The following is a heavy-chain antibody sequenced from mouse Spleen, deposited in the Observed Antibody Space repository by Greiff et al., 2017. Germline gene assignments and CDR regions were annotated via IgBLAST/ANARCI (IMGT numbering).Heavy chain of an antibody. J-gene: IGHJ3*01. CDR2: ISSGGGST. V-gene: IGHV5-12-1*01. CDR1: GFTFSSYY. D-gene: IGHD1-1*01. Sequence: EVQLVESGGGLVKLGGSLKLSCAASGFTFSSYYMSWVRQTPEKRLEWVATISSGGGSTYYPDSVKGRFTISRDNAKNTLYLQMSSLNSEDTAVYYCARDDYYGSSYLFAYWGQGTLVTVSA. CDR3: ARDDYYGSSYLFAY.